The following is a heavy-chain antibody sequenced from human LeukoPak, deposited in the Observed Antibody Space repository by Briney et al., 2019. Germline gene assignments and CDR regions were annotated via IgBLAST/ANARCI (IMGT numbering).Heavy chain of an antibody. CDR1: GGSISSYY. Sequence: SETLSLTCTVSGGSISSYYWSWIRQPPGKGLEWIGYIYYSGSTNYNPSLKSRVTISVDTSKNQFSLKLSSVTAADTAVYYCARGAWGYYDSSGYYLTFDYWGQGTLVTVSS. J-gene: IGHJ4*02. V-gene: IGHV4-59*01. D-gene: IGHD3-22*01. CDR2: IYYSGST. CDR3: ARGAWGYYDSSGYYLTFDY.